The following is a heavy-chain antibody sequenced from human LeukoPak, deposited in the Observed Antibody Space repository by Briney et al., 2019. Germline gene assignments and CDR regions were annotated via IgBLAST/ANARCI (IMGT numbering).Heavy chain of an antibody. V-gene: IGHV3-74*01. D-gene: IGHD1-26*01. CDR2: IHSDGGTT. CDR1: GFTFSNYW. CDR3: ARDTYSIAE. Sequence: GGSLRLSCAASGFTFSNYWMHWVRQAPGKGRVWVSLIHSDGGTTNYADSVKGRFTISRDNAKNTLYMQMNSLRVEDTAVYYCARDTYSIAEWGQGTLVTVSS. J-gene: IGHJ4*02.